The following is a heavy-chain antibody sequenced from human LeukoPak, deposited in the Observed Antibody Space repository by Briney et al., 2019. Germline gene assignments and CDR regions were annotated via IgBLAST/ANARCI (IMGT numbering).Heavy chain of an antibody. V-gene: IGHV1-18*01. J-gene: IGHJ4*02. CDR2: ICAYNGNT. Sequence: ASVKVSCKASGYTFTSYGISWVRQAPGQGLEWMGWICAYNGNTNYAQKLQGRVSMTTDTSTSTDYMELRRLRSDDAAVYYCARAEDSSGYYGYWGEGTLVIVSS. D-gene: IGHD3-22*01. CDR1: GYTFTSYG. CDR3: ARAEDSSGYYGY.